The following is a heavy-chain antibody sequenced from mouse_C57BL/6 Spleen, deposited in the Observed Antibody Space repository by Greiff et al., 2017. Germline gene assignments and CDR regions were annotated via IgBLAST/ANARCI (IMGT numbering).Heavy chain of an antibody. CDR2: IYPGDGET. V-gene: IGHV1-82*01. J-gene: IGHJ4*01. Sequence: VQRVESGPELVKPGASVKISCKASGFAFSSSWMYWVKQRPGKGLEWIGRIYPGDGETNYHGKFKGKVTLTADKSNSTAYMQISSLKSEDSAVYFCARRNSYYSSYDAMDDRGQGTSVTGSS. D-gene: IGHD2-5*01. CDR3: ARRNSYYSSYDAMDD. CDR1: GFAFSSSW.